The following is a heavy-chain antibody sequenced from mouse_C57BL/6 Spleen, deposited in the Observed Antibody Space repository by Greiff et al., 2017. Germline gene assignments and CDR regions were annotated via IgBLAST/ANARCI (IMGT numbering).Heavy chain of an antibody. J-gene: IGHJ2*01. CDR2: IHPNSGST. V-gene: IGHV1-64*01. CDR3: ARERGSSWEDD. CDR1: GYTFTSYW. D-gene: IGHD1-1*01. Sequence: QVQLQHSGAELVKPGASVKLSCKASGYTFTSYWMHWVTQRPGQGLEWIGMIHPNSGSTKYNEKFKSKATLSVDKSSSTAYMQLSSLTSADSAVYYCARERGSSWEDDWGQGTTLTFSS.